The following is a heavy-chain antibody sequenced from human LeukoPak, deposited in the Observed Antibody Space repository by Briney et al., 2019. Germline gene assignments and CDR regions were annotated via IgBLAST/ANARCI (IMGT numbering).Heavy chain of an antibody. J-gene: IGHJ4*02. CDR2: IYYSGST. Sequence: SETLSLTCAVYGGSFSGYYWSWIRQPPGKGLEWIGYIYYSGSTNYNPSLKSRVTISVDTSKNQFSLKLSSVTAADTAVYYCAVTRTDYFDYWGQGTLVTVSS. V-gene: IGHV4-59*01. D-gene: IGHD2-15*01. CDR3: AVTRTDYFDY. CDR1: GGSFSGYY.